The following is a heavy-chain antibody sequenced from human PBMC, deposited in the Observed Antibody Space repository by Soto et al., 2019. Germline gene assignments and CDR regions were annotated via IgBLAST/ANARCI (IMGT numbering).Heavy chain of an antibody. V-gene: IGHV3-30-3*01. D-gene: IGHD3-16*01. Sequence: QVQLVESGGGVVQPGRSLRLSCAASGFTFSSYAMHWVRQAPGKGLEWVAVISYDGSNKYYADSVKGRFTISRDNSKNTLCLQMNSLGAEDTAVYYCAREGGEVAGGGEWYFDLWGRGTLVTVSS. CDR3: AREGGEVAGGGEWYFDL. J-gene: IGHJ2*01. CDR1: GFTFSSYA. CDR2: ISYDGSNK.